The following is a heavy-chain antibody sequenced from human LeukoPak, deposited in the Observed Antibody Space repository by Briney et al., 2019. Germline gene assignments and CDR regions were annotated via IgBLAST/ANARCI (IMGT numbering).Heavy chain of an antibody. V-gene: IGHV4-59*01. J-gene: IGHJ5*02. CDR1: GGSISTYY. CDR2: ISYGNT. CDR3: ARDKAHSYGRYFDP. D-gene: IGHD5-18*01. Sequence: SETLSLTCSVSGGSISTYYWNWIRQTPGKGLEWIGQISYGNTDYNPSLKSRVTISVDTSKNQFSLKLTSVTAADTAVYYCARDKAHSYGRYFDPWGQGALVTVSS.